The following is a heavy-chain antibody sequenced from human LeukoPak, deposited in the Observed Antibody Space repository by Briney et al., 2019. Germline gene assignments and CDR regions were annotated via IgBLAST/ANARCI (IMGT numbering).Heavy chain of an antibody. J-gene: IGHJ4*02. Sequence: ASVKVSCKAPGYTFTSYGISWVRQAPGQGLEWMGWISAYNGNTNYAQKLQGRVTMTTDTSTSTAYMELRSLRSDDTAVYYCARNRLAAASTLGPSAYWGQGTLVTVSS. CDR1: GYTFTSYG. D-gene: IGHD6-13*01. CDR3: ARNRLAAASTLGPSAY. V-gene: IGHV1-18*01. CDR2: ISAYNGNT.